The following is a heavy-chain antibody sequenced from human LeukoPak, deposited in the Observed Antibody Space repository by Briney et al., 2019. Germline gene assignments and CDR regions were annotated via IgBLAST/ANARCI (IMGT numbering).Heavy chain of an antibody. Sequence: PGGSLRLSCAASGFTFRTYWMHWVRQVPGKGLVWVSRISSDGSSTIYADSVKGRFTISRDNSKNTLYLQMNSLRAEDTAVYYCARAVDFWSGYPQPNWFDPWGQGTLVTVSS. D-gene: IGHD3-3*01. V-gene: IGHV3-74*01. J-gene: IGHJ5*02. CDR2: ISSDGSST. CDR3: ARAVDFWSGYPQPNWFDP. CDR1: GFTFRTYW.